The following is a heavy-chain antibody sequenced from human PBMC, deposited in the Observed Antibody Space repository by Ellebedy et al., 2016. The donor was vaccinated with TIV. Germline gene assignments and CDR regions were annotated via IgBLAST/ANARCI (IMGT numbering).Heavy chain of an antibody. D-gene: IGHD2-21*02. CDR2: IYYSGST. CDR1: GGSISSGDYY. Sequence: SETLSLTCTVSGGSISSGDYYWSWIRQPPGKGLEWIGYIYYSGSTYYNPSLKSRVTISVDTSKNQFSLKLSSVTAADTAVYYCARALYNAYCGGDCSNFDYWGQGTLVTVSS. V-gene: IGHV4-30-4*01. J-gene: IGHJ4*02. CDR3: ARALYNAYCGGDCSNFDY.